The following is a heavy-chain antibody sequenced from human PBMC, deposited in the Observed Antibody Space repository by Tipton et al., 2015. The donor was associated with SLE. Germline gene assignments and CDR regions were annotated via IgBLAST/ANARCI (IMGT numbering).Heavy chain of an antibody. V-gene: IGHV4-38-2*02. CDR1: LYSIGSGFY. D-gene: IGHD2/OR15-2a*01. Sequence: TLSLTCTVSLYSIGSGFYWDWVRQAPGKGLEWVATMHHNGSTYYNPSLKSRVTISADTSKNHLSLKLTSVTAADTAVYFCARSSSVRTLLWPTFAYWGQGTLVTVSP. CDR3: ARSSSVRTLLWPTFAY. CDR2: MHHNGST. J-gene: IGHJ4*02.